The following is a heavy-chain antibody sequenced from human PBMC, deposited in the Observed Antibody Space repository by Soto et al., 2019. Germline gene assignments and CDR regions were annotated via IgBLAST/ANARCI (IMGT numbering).Heavy chain of an antibody. Sequence: ASVKVSCKASGYTFTSYDINWVRQATGQGLEWMGWMNPNSGNTGYAQKFQGRATMTRNTSISTAYMELSSLRSEDTAVYYCARGPISYCSSTSCPPAPYYFDYWGQGTLVTVSS. CDR3: ARGPISYCSSTSCPPAPYYFDY. J-gene: IGHJ4*02. V-gene: IGHV1-8*01. CDR2: MNPNSGNT. D-gene: IGHD2-2*01. CDR1: GYTFTSYD.